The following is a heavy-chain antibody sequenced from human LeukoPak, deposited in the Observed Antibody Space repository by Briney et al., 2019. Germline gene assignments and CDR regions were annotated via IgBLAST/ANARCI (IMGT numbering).Heavy chain of an antibody. CDR2: IWHNGNKK. D-gene: IGHD4-11*01. CDR1: GFTFSSYG. CDR3: EKSNTHTY. J-gene: IGHJ4*02. V-gene: IGHV3-33*01. Sequence: PGGSLRLSCAASGFTFSSYGMHWVRQAPGKGLEWVAVIWHNGNKKYYADSVKGRFTISRDNSKNTLYLQMNSLRAEDTAVYYCEKSNTHTYWGQGTLVTVTS.